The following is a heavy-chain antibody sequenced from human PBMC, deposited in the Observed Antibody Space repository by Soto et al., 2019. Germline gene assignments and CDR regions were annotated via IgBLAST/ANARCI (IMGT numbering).Heavy chain of an antibody. J-gene: IGHJ4*02. CDR2: IIPLFGTA. CDR3: VCKAASGRDGYAFES. CDR1: GGTYSSNT. D-gene: IGHD2-21*02. Sequence: QVQLVQSGAAVKKPGSSVKISCKASGGTYSSNTINWVRQTAGQGLEWMGGIIPLFGTANYAEKFRGRVTITEDRSTNTEYMEMRRLRSEDTAAYYCVCKAASGRDGYAFESWGQGTLVTVSS. V-gene: IGHV1-69*06.